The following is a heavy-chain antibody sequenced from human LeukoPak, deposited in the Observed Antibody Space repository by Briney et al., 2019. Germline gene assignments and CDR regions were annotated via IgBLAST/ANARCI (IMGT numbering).Heavy chain of an antibody. CDR2: ISSFSGTI. J-gene: IGHJ3*02. CDR1: GFDFRSYS. CDR3: ARLVAVAGTFSAPGDFDI. D-gene: IGHD6-13*01. V-gene: IGHV3-48*01. Sequence: GGSLRLSCAASGFDFRSYSMNWVRQAPGKGLEWVSYISSFSGTIDYADSVKGRFTISRDNSKNTLYLQMNSLRAEDTAVYYCARLVAVAGTFSAPGDFDIWGQGTMVTVSS.